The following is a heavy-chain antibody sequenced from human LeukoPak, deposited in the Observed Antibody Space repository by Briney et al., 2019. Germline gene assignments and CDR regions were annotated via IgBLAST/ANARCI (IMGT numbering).Heavy chain of an antibody. Sequence: PGGSLRLSCAASGFTFSSYWMHWVRQAPGKGLVWVSRINSDGSFTNYADSVKGRFTISRDNAKNTLYLQMNSLRAEDTAVYYCARDRAVSPNTFDYWGQGTLVTVSS. V-gene: IGHV3-74*01. CDR1: GFTFSSYW. J-gene: IGHJ4*02. D-gene: IGHD1/OR15-1a*01. CDR2: INSDGSFT. CDR3: ARDRAVSPNTFDY.